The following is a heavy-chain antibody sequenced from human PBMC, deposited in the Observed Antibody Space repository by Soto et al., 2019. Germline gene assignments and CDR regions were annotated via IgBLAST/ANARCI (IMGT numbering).Heavy chain of an antibody. CDR2: INAGSGNT. CDR1: GYTFTSYA. CDR3: AAGEGYYDSSGYNYDAFDI. Sequence: SVKVSCKASGYTFTSYAMHWVRQAPGQRLEWIGWINAGSGNTKYAQKFQERVTITRYMSTSTAYMELSSLRSEDTAVYYFAAGEGYYDSSGYNYDAFDIWGQGTMVTVSS. V-gene: IGHV1-58*02. D-gene: IGHD3-22*01. J-gene: IGHJ3*02.